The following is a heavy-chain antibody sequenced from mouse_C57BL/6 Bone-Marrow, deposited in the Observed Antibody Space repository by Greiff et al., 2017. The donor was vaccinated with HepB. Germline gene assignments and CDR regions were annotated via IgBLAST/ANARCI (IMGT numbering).Heavy chain of an antibody. D-gene: IGHD1-1*01. V-gene: IGHV1-59*01. CDR3: AREGSLYYFDY. Sequence: QVQLQQPGAELVRPGTSVKLSCKASGYTFTSYWMHWVKQRPGQGLEWIGVIDPSDSYTNYNQKFKGKATLTVDTSSSTAYMQRSSLTSEDSAVYYCAREGSLYYFDYWGQGTTLTVSS. J-gene: IGHJ2*01. CDR1: GYTFTSYW. CDR2: IDPSDSYT.